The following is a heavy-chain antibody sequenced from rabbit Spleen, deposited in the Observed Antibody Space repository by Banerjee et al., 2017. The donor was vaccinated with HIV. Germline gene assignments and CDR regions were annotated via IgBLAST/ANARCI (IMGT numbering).Heavy chain of an antibody. Sequence: QQQLEESGGGLVKPGGTLTLTCKASGIDFSSYYYMCWVRQPPGKGLEWIACIAVGSGGFTYYANWAKGRFTISKTSSTTVTLQMTSLTAADTATYFCARDLAGAIGWNFYLWGPGTLVTVS. V-gene: IGHV1S45*01. D-gene: IGHD4-1*01. CDR3: ARDLAGAIGWNFYL. CDR2: IAVGSGGFT. J-gene: IGHJ6*01. CDR1: GIDFSSYYY.